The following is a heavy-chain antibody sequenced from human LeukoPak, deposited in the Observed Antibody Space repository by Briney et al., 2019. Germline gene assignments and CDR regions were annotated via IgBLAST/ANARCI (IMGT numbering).Heavy chain of an antibody. J-gene: IGHJ4*02. CDR1: GYTFTGYY. Sequence: ASVKVSCKASGYTFTGYYMHWVRQAPGQGLEWMGRINPNSGGTNYAQKFQGRVTMTRDTSISTAYMELSRLRSDDTAVYYCARGIVVITPRYYFDYWGQGTLVTVSS. V-gene: IGHV1-2*06. D-gene: IGHD3-22*01. CDR2: INPNSGGT. CDR3: ARGIVVITPRYYFDY.